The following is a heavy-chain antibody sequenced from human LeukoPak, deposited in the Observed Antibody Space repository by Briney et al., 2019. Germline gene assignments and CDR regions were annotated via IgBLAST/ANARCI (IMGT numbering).Heavy chain of an antibody. D-gene: IGHD2-15*01. CDR3: ARYCSGGSCYYYYGMDV. J-gene: IGHJ6*02. Sequence: ASVKVSCKASGGTFSSYAISWVRQAPGQGLEWMGGIIPIFGTANYAQKFQGRVTITAVESTSTAYMELSSLRSEDTAVYYCARYCSGGSCYYYYGMDVWGQGTTVTVSS. V-gene: IGHV1-69*13. CDR2: IIPIFGTA. CDR1: GGTFSSYA.